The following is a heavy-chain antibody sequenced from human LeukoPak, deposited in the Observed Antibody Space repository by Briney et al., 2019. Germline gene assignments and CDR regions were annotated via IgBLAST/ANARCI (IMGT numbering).Heavy chain of an antibody. CDR3: EKFGILTVYDALHI. V-gene: IGHV3-23*01. J-gene: IGHJ3*02. D-gene: IGHD3-9*01. CDR2: IRDNGGDT. CDR1: RFTFSSYA. Sequence: PGGSLRLSCAASRFTFSSYAMNWVRQAPGKGLEWVSAIRDNGGDTHYADSVKGRFTISRDNSKNTLYLQMNSLRAEDTAVYYCEKFGILTVYDALHIWGHGTMVTVSS.